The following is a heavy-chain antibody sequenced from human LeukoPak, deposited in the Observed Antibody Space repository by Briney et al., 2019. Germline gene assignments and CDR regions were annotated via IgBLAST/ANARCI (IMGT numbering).Heavy chain of an antibody. CDR2: INPSGGST. J-gene: IGHJ4*02. D-gene: IGHD6-19*01. CDR3: ASGRAVWLVAGSNFDY. CDR1: GYTFTSYY. Sequence: ASVKVSCKASGYTFTSYYMHWVRQAPVQGLEWMGIINPSGGSTSYAQKFQGRVTMTRDTSTSTVYMELSSLRSEDTAVYYCASGRAVWLVAGSNFDYWGQGTLVTVSS. V-gene: IGHV1-46*01.